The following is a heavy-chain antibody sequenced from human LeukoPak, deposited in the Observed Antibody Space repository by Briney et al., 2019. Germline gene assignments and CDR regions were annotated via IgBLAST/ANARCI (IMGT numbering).Heavy chain of an antibody. CDR2: ISGNGGST. V-gene: IGHV3-23*01. Sequence: GGSLRLSCAASGFTFSSYAMSWVRQAPGKGLEWVSVISGNGGSTYYADSVKGRFTISRDNSKNTLYLQMNSLRAEDTAVYYCAATYYYGSGSYYNPYYYGMDVWGQGTTVTVSS. CDR1: GFTFSSYA. J-gene: IGHJ6*02. CDR3: AATYYYGSGSYYNPYYYGMDV. D-gene: IGHD3-10*01.